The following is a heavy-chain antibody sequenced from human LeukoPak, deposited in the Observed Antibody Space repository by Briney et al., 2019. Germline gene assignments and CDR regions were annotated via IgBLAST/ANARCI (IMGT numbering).Heavy chain of an antibody. CDR3: ARAGAAAGSTNWFDP. CDR2: ISYDGSNK. CDR1: GFTFSSYS. Sequence: GGSLRLSCAASGFTFSSYSMNWVRQAPGKGLEWVAVISYDGSNKYYADSVKGRFTISRDNSKNTLYLQMNSLRAEDTAVYYCARAGAAAGSTNWFDPWGQGTLVTVSS. D-gene: IGHD6-13*01. J-gene: IGHJ5*02. V-gene: IGHV3-30*03.